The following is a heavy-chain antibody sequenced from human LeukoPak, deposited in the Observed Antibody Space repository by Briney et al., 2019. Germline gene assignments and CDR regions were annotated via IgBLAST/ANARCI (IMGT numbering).Heavy chain of an antibody. J-gene: IGHJ3*02. D-gene: IGHD6-19*01. CDR3: ARLTALAGHRGAFDI. CDR1: GGSIGGHTFY. V-gene: IGHV4-39*01. Sequence: SEALSLTCNVSGGSIGGHTFYWDWIRQPPGKGLEWIATIYYNGNTFYNPSLKSRVAISIDMSKSQFSLHLSSVSAADTAVYYCARLTALAGHRGAFDIWGPGTMVTVSS. CDR2: IYYNGNT.